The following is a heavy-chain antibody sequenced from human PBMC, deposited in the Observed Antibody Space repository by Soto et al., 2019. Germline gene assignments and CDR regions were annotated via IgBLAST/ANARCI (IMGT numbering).Heavy chain of an antibody. D-gene: IGHD2-2*01. CDR2: ISAYNGNT. CDR1: GYTFTSYG. J-gene: IGHJ6*02. V-gene: IGHV1-18*04. Sequence: QVQLVQSGAEVKKPGASVKVSCKASGYTFTSYGISWVRQAPGQGLEWMGWISAYNGNTNYAQKLQGRVTMTTDTATRTADVELRSLRSGDTAVYYCARRCSSTRCYYYYGMDVWGQGTTVTVSS. CDR3: ARRCSSTRCYYYYGMDV.